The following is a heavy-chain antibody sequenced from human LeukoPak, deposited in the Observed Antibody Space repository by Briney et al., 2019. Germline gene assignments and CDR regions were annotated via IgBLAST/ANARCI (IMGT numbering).Heavy chain of an antibody. J-gene: IGHJ3*02. D-gene: IGHD6-6*01. CDR1: EFTFTSYE. Sequence: GGSLRLSCAASEFTFTSYELNWVRQAPGKGLEWVSYISSSGNTISYADSVKGRFTISRNNAKNSLYLQVISLRAEDTAVYYCARGPSIAARYDAFDIWGQGTMVTVSS. V-gene: IGHV3-48*03. CDR3: ARGPSIAARYDAFDI. CDR2: ISSSGNTI.